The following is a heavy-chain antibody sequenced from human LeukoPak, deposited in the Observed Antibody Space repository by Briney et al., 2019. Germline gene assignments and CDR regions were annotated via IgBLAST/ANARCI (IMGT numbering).Heavy chain of an antibody. CDR3: ARGSVAGTGYGMDV. D-gene: IGHD6-19*01. Sequence: SQTLSLTCTVSGVSIFSSDSYWSWIRQHPGGGLEWIGYIFYSGTTYYNPSLKSRLSLSVDTSKKQFSLKLSSVTAADTAVYYCARGSVAGTGYGMDVWGQGTTVTVSS. V-gene: IGHV4-31*03. CDR1: GVSIFSSDSY. J-gene: IGHJ6*02. CDR2: IFYSGTT.